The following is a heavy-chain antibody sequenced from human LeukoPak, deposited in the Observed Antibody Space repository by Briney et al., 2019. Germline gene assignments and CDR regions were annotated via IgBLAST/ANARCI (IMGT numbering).Heavy chain of an antibody. Sequence: PGGSLRLSCAASGFTFSDYYMSWIRQAPGKGLEWVSYISSSGSTIYYADSVKGRFTISRDNAKNSLYLQMNSLRAEDTAVYSCAKRAPVRSSSWFYFDYWGQGTLVTVSS. D-gene: IGHD6-13*01. CDR3: AKRAPVRSSSWFYFDY. CDR1: GFTFSDYY. V-gene: IGHV3-11*01. J-gene: IGHJ4*02. CDR2: ISSSGSTI.